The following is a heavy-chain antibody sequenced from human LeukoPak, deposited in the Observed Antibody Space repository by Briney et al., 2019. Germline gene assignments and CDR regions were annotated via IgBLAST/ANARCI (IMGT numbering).Heavy chain of an antibody. CDR3: AECYYDSSCYYYWFDP. CDR2: IIPIFGTA. J-gene: IGHJ5*02. CDR1: GGTFSSYA. D-gene: IGHD3-22*01. Sequence: ASVKLSCKTSGGTFSSYAISWGRQAPGQGIEWMGGIIPIFGTANYAQKFQGRVTITADESTSTAYMELSSLRSEDTAVYYCAECYYDSSCYYYWFDPWGQGTLVTVSS. V-gene: IGHV1-69*13.